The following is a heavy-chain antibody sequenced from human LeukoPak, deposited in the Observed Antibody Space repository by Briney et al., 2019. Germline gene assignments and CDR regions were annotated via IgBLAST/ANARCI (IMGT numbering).Heavy chain of an antibody. D-gene: IGHD3-3*01. Sequence: QPGGSLRLSCAAFGFTFSSYSMNWVRQAPGKGLEWVSYTSSSSSTIYYADSVKGRVTISRDNAKNSLYLQMNSLRAEDTAVYYCARVSDFWSGYTHDYRGQGTLVTVSS. V-gene: IGHV3-48*01. J-gene: IGHJ4*02. CDR1: GFTFSSYS. CDR2: TSSSSSTI. CDR3: ARVSDFWSGYTHDY.